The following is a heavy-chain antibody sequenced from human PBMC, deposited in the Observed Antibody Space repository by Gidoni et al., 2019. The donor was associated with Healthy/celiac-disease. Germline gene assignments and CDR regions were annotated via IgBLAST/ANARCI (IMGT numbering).Heavy chain of an antibody. CDR2: IWYDGSNK. Sequence: QVQLVESGGGVVQPGRSLRLSCAASGFTFRSYGMHWVRQAPGKGLEWVAVIWYDGSNKYYADSVKGRFTISRDNSKNTLYLQMNSLRAEDTAVYYCARDTYYYDSKGVFDYWGQGTLVTVSS. CDR3: ARDTYYYDSKGVFDY. CDR1: GFTFRSYG. V-gene: IGHV3-33*01. D-gene: IGHD3-22*01. J-gene: IGHJ4*02.